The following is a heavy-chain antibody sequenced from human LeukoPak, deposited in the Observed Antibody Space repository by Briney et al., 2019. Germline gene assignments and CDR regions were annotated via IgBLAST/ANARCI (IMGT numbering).Heavy chain of an antibody. J-gene: IGHJ1*01. CDR1: GFTFNRCW. D-gene: IGHD2-21*02. V-gene: IGHV3-7*01. CDR3: TSWGDTTAEYFQR. CDR2: INPDGRDT. Sequence: GRSLRLSCVVSGFTFNRCWMNWVRQAPGKGLEWVAHINPDGRDTYYVDSVKGRFTISRDNAENSMYLQMNSLRVEDTAVYYCTSWGDTTAEYFQRWGQGTLVTVSS.